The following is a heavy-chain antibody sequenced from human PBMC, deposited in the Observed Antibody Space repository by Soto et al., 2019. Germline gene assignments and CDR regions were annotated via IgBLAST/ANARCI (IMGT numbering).Heavy chain of an antibody. CDR1: GYSFTSYW. D-gene: IGHD3-3*01. J-gene: IGHJ3*02. CDR3: ASFEMGGAAGDFWSRDAFDI. V-gene: IGHV5-10-1*03. CDR2: IDPSDSYT. Sequence: EVQLVQSGAEVKKSGESLRISCKGSGYSFTSYWISWVRQMPGKGLEWMGRIDPSDSYTNYSPSFQGHVTISADKSISTAYLQWSSLKASDTAMYYCASFEMGGAAGDFWSRDAFDIWGQGTMVTVSS.